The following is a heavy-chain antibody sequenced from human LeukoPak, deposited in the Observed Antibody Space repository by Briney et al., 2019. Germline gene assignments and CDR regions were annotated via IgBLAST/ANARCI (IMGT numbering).Heavy chain of an antibody. D-gene: IGHD6-19*01. Sequence: SETLSLTCTVSGGSISNYYWSWIRQPPGKGLEWIGYISYSGSTNHNPSLKSRVTISVDTSKNQFSLKLSSVSAADTAVYYCARHTTSGWYQVVYWGQGTLVTVSS. CDR1: GGSISNYY. J-gene: IGHJ4*02. CDR3: ARHTTSGWYQVVY. V-gene: IGHV4-59*01. CDR2: ISYSGST.